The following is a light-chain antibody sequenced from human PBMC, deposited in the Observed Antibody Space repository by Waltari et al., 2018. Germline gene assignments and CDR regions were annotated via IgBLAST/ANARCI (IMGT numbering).Light chain of an antibody. Sequence: QTVVTQEPSLTVSPGGTVTLTCASSTGAVTSGYYPNWFQQKPGQAPRALIYSTSNKHPSTPARFSGSLLGGKAALTLSGVQPEDEAEYYCLLYYGGAWVFGGGTKLTVL. CDR1: TGAVTSGYY. J-gene: IGLJ3*02. CDR2: STS. V-gene: IGLV7-43*01. CDR3: LLYYGGAWV.